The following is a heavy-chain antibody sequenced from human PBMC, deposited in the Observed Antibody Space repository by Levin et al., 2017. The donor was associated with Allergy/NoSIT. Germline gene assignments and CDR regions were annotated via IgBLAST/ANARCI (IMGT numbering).Heavy chain of an antibody. Sequence: PGGSLRLSCTASGFTFNNYDMHWVRQAPGKGLEWVALIADDGTNKYYAASVKGRFTISRDNSKNTVFLQMNSLRPEDTAMYYCAKGLVGSGYYYFATYYYGMDVWGQGTTLTVSS. CDR1: GFTFNNYD. CDR3: AKGLVGSGYYYFATYYYGMDV. D-gene: IGHD3-22*01. J-gene: IGHJ6*02. CDR2: IADDGTNK. V-gene: IGHV3-30*18.